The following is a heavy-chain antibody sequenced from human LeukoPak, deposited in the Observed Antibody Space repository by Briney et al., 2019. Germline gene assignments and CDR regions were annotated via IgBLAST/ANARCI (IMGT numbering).Heavy chain of an antibody. J-gene: IGHJ4*02. V-gene: IGHV4-34*01. CDR2: INHSGST. CDR3: ARDNWSFDY. D-gene: IGHD1-1*01. Sequence: SETLSLTCAVYGGSFSGYYWSWIRQPPGKGLEWIGEINHSGSTNYNPSLKSRVTISVDTSKNQFSLKLSSVTAAGTAVYYCARDNWSFDYWGQGTLVTVSS. CDR1: GGSFSGYY.